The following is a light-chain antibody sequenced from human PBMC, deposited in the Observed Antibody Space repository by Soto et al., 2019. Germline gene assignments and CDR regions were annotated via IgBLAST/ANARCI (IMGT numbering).Light chain of an antibody. CDR2: DTS. Sequence: DIVLTQSPATLSLSPGERATLSCRASQSVSRYLAWYQQKAGQAPRLLIYDTSNRATGIPARFRGSGSGTDFTLTISSLEPEDFAVYYCQQRSNWRLTFGGGTKVEIK. CDR1: QSVSRY. V-gene: IGKV3-11*01. CDR3: QQRSNWRLT. J-gene: IGKJ4*01.